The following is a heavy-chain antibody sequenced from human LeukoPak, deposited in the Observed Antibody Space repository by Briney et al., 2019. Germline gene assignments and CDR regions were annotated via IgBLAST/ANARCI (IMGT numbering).Heavy chain of an antibody. J-gene: IGHJ6*02. CDR2: MNPNSGNT. D-gene: IGHD3-22*01. Sequence: ASVKVSCKASGYTFTSYDINWVRQATGQGLEWMGWMNPNSGNTGYAQKFQGRVTMTRNNSISTAYMELSSLRSEDTAVYYCARGPPPTYYYDSSGNQDYYYGMDVWGQGTTVTVSS. CDR3: ARGPPPTYYYDSSGNQDYYYGMDV. CDR1: GYTFTSYD. V-gene: IGHV1-8*01.